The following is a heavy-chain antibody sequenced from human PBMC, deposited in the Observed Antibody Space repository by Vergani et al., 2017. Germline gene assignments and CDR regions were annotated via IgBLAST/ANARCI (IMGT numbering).Heavy chain of an antibody. Sequence: QVQLVQSGAEVKKPGASVKVSCKASGYTFTGYYMHWVRQAPGQGLEWMGWINPNSGGTNYAQKFQGRVTMTRDTSISTAYMELSRLRSDDTAVYSCARVSSSWYRGGKPFDYWGQGTLVTVSS. J-gene: IGHJ4*02. CDR2: INPNSGGT. CDR3: ARVSSSWYRGGKPFDY. CDR1: GYTFTGYY. V-gene: IGHV1-2*02. D-gene: IGHD6-13*01.